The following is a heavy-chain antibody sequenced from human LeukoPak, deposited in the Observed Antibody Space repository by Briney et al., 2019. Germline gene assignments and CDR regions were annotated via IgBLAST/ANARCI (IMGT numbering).Heavy chain of an antibody. Sequence: GGSLRLSCAASGFTFSSYWMGWVRQAPGKGLEWVANIKLDGSEKYYVDSVKGRFTISRDNAKNSLYLQMNSLRAEDTAVYYCARAVVGAIHDAFDIWGQGTMVTVSS. CDR3: ARAVVGAIHDAFDI. CDR2: IKLDGSEK. CDR1: GFTFSSYW. V-gene: IGHV3-7*01. D-gene: IGHD1-26*01. J-gene: IGHJ3*02.